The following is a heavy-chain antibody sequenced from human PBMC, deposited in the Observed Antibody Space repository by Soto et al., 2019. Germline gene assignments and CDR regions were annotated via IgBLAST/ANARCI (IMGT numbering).Heavy chain of an antibody. J-gene: IGHJ4*02. Sequence: QVQLVQSGAEVKKPGSSVKVSCKASGGTFSSYAISWVRQAPGQGLEWMGGIIPIFGTANYAQKFQGRVTITADESTSTAYIELSSLRSEDTAVYYCARDCPRYSSSCPDGDYWGQGTLVTVSS. CDR1: GGTFSSYA. CDR3: ARDCPRYSSSCPDGDY. D-gene: IGHD6-13*01. CDR2: IIPIFGTA. V-gene: IGHV1-69*01.